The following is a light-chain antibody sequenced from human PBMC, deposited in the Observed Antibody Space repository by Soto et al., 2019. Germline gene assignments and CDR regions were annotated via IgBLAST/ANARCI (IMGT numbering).Light chain of an antibody. CDR1: SSDVGSYNR. J-gene: IGLJ1*01. CDR3: SSYTSSSTYV. CDR2: EVS. V-gene: IGLV2-18*02. Sequence: QSVLTQPPSVSGSPGQSVAISCTGTSSDVGSYNRVSWYQQPPGTAPKVMIYEVSNRPSGVPDRFSGSKSGNTASLTISGLQAEDEADYYCSSYTSSSTYVSGTGTKVPVL.